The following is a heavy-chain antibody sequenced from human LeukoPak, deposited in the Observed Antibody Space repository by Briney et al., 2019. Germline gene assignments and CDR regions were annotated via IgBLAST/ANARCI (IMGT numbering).Heavy chain of an antibody. J-gene: IGHJ4*02. CDR3: AKDLPTPYFDY. V-gene: IGHV3-9*01. Sequence: GGSLRLSCVASGFRFDDYGMHWVRQAPGKGLEWVSGISWNGGSRTYVDSVKGRFTISRDNANNTLYLQMNSLRAEDTAFYYCAKDLPTPYFDYWGQGTLVTVSS. D-gene: IGHD4-23*01. CDR1: GFRFDDYG. CDR2: ISWNGGSR.